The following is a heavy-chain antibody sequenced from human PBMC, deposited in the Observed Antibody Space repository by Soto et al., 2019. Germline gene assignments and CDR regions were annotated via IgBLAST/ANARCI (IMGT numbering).Heavy chain of an antibody. CDR2: IYYSGST. CDR3: ARRYSSAFDI. CDR1: GGSISSYY. J-gene: IGHJ3*02. Sequence: QMRLQESAPGLVKPSETLSLTCTVSGGSISSYYWSWIRQPPGKGLEWIGYIYYSGSTNYNPSLKSRVTISVDTSKNQFSLKLSSVTAADTAVYYCARRYSSAFDIWGQGTMVTVSS. D-gene: IGHD6-13*01. V-gene: IGHV4-59*08.